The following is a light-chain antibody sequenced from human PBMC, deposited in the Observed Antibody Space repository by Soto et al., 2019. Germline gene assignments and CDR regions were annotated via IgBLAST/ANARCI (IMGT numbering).Light chain of an antibody. J-gene: IGKJ3*01. V-gene: IGKV1-12*01. CDR2: AAA. CDR3: QQANSFPLT. CDR1: QGIGSW. Sequence: DIQMTQSPSSVSASVGDRVTITCRASQGIGSWLGWYQQKPGKAPKLLIYAAASLQSGVPSRFSATFSGXEFXXTXXXXXXXDLATYFCQQANSFPLTFGPGTKVDLK.